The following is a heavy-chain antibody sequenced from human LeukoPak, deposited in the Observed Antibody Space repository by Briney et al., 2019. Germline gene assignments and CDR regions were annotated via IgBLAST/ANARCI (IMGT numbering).Heavy chain of an antibody. CDR3: ARSGSGGMTFDI. J-gene: IGHJ3*02. CDR2: IYYSGGT. D-gene: IGHD2-8*02. V-gene: IGHV4-59*08. Sequence: SEILSLTCTVSGGSINSYSWNWIRQPPGKGLEWIGYIYYSGGTNYNPSLKSRVTISVDTSKNQFSLKLSSVTAADTAVYYCARSGSGGMTFDIWGQGTMVTVSS. CDR1: GGSINSYS.